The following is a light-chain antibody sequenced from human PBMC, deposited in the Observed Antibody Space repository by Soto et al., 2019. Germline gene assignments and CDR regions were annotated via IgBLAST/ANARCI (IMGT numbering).Light chain of an antibody. CDR2: KVS. J-gene: IGKJ4*01. CDR3: MRGTHWPATQTLS. CDR1: QSLVYSDGNTY. Sequence: DVVMTQSPLSLPVTLGQPASISCRSSQSLVYSDGNTYLNWFQQRPGQSPRRLNYKVSNRDSGVPDRFSGSGSGTDFTLKISRVEAEDVGVYYCMRGTHWPATQTLSFGGGTKVEIK. V-gene: IGKV2-30*01.